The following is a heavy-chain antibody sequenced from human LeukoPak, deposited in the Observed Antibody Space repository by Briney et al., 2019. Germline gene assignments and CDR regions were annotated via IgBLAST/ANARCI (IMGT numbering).Heavy chain of an antibody. CDR3: AKADTAMVTYRPRPGYFDY. J-gene: IGHJ4*02. Sequence: GGSLRLSCAASGFTFDDYAMHWVRQAPGKGLEWVSGISWNSGSIGYADSVKGRFTISRDNAKNSLYLQMNSLRAEDTALYYCAKADTAMVTYRPRPGYFDYWGQGTLVTVSS. V-gene: IGHV3-9*01. D-gene: IGHD5-18*01. CDR1: GFTFDDYA. CDR2: ISWNSGSI.